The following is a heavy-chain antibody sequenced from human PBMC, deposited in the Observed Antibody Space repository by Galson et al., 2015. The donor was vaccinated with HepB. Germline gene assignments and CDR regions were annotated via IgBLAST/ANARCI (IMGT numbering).Heavy chain of an antibody. CDR1: GGSISRSSYY. CDR2: IDHTGST. J-gene: IGHJ4*02. Sequence: LSLTCTVSGGSISRSSYYWGWVRQPPGKGLEWIGSIDHTGSTYHNPSLKSRVTMSVDTSKNHFYLNLRSVTAADTAVYYCARVVRSVVATIRRPYYFDYWGQGTLVTVSS. D-gene: IGHD5-12*01. V-gene: IGHV4-39*02. CDR3: ARVVRSVVATIRRPYYFDY.